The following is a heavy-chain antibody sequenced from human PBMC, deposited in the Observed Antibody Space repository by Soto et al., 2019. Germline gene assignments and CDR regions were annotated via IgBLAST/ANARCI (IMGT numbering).Heavy chain of an antibody. CDR3: ASERFGMYTMDV. CDR1: GFAFSKYW. Sequence: EVQLVESGGGLAQPGGSLRLSCVASGFAFSKYWVHWVRQVPGNGLVWVSRINGDGSGTSYADSVEGRFTISRDNAKSTVYLQMNRLRAEDTSVYHCASERFGMYTMDVWGQGTTVTVSS. J-gene: IGHJ6*02. CDR2: INGDGSGT. D-gene: IGHD3-10*01. V-gene: IGHV3-74*01.